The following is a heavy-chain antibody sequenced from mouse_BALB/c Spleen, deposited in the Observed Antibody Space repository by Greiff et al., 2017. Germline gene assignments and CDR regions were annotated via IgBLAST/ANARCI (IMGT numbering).Heavy chain of an antibody. CDR3: ARRIYDGYYPFAY. Sequence: QVQLQQSGAELVKPGASVKLSCKASGYTFTNYWLGWVKQRPGHGLEWIGDIYPGGGYTNYNEKFKGKATLTADTSSSTAYMQLSSLTSEDSAVYFCARRIYDGYYPFAYWGQGTLVTVSA. V-gene: IGHV1-63*02. CDR1: GYTFTNYW. D-gene: IGHD2-3*01. CDR2: IYPGGGYT. J-gene: IGHJ3*01.